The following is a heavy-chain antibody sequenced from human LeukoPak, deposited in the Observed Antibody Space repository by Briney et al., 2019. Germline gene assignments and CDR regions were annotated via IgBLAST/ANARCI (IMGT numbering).Heavy chain of an antibody. D-gene: IGHD3-10*01. CDR3: ARVRGGITMVFDP. V-gene: IGHV4-59*01. Sequence: PSETLSLTCTVSGGSISSYYWSWIRQPPGKGLEWIGYIHYSGSTNYNPSLKSRVTISVDTSKNQFSLKLSSVTAADTAVYYCARVRGGITMVFDPWGQGTLVTVSS. J-gene: IGHJ5*02. CDR2: IHYSGST. CDR1: GGSISSYY.